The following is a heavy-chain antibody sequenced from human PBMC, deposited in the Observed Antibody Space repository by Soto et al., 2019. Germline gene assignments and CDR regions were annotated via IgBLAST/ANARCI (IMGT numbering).Heavy chain of an antibody. CDR3: AGEQRFGELYYYYGMDV. CDR2: INSDGSTT. CDR1: GFTFSSYW. J-gene: IGHJ6*02. Sequence: PGGSLRLSCAASGFTFSSYWMHWVRQAPGKGLVWVSHINSDGSTTSYADSVKGRFTISRDNAKNSLYLQMNSLRAEDTAVYYCAGEQRFGELYYYYGMDVWGQGTTVTVSS. D-gene: IGHD3-10*01. V-gene: IGHV3-74*01.